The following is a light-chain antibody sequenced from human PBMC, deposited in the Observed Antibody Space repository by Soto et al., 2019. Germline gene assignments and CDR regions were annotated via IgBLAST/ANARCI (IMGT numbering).Light chain of an antibody. Sequence: EIVMTQSPATLSVSPREGATLSCRASQSLSGNLAWYQQRPGQAPRLLLYGASTWATGIPARFSGSGSGTEFTLTISSLQSEDFAVYYCQQYNNWPLTFGGGTKVEI. CDR2: GAS. V-gene: IGKV3-15*01. J-gene: IGKJ4*01. CDR1: QSLSGN. CDR3: QQYNNWPLT.